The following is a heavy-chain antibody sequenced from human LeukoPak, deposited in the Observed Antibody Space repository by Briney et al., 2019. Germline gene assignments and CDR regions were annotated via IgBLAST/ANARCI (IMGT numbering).Heavy chain of an antibody. CDR3: ARDFGIVVVSEGRRNWFDP. J-gene: IGHJ5*02. D-gene: IGHD2-15*01. CDR2: IGAYNGNT. V-gene: IGHV1-18*01. CDR1: GYTFTSYG. Sequence: ASVKVSCKASGYTFTSYGISWVRQAPGQGLEWMGWIGAYNGNTNYAQKLQGRVTMTTDTSTSTAYMELRSLRSDDTAVYYCARDFGIVVVSEGRRNWFDPWGQGTLVTVSS.